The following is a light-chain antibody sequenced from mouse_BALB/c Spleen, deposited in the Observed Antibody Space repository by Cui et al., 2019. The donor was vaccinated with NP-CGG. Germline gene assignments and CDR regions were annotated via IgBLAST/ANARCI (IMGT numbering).Light chain of an antibody. CDR2: GTN. CDR3: ALWYSNHWV. CDR1: TGAVTTSNY. J-gene: IGLJ1*01. V-gene: IGLV1*01. Sequence: QPVVTQDSALTTSPGETVTLTCRSSTGAVTTSNYANWVQEKSDHLFTGLIGGTNNRAPGVPARFSGSLIGDKAALTITGAQTEDEAIYFCALWYSNHWVFGGGTKLTVL.